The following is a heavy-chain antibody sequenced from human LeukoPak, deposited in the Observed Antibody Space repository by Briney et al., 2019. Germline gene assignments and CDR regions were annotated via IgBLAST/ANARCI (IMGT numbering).Heavy chain of an antibody. D-gene: IGHD2-15*01. CDR2: ISPGDSDT. CDR1: GYSFTAYW. J-gene: IGHJ4*02. CDR3: ARGDCSGGNCHFGY. Sequence: HGESLKISCKGSGYSFTAYWIGWVRQMPGKGLELMGIISPGDSDTRYSPAFQGQVTISADKSISTAYLQWSSLKASDTAMYYCARGDCSGGNCHFGYWGQGTLVTVSS. V-gene: IGHV5-51*01.